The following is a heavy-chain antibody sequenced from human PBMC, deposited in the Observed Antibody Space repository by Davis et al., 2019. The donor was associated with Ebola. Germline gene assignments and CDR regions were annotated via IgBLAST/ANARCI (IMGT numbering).Heavy chain of an antibody. Sequence: GESLKTSCVASGFTFSNYGMHWVRRAPGKGLEWVAVISYDGSNKYYADSVKGRFTISRDNSKNTLYLQMNSLRAEDTAVYYCAKDEQYQLLSVFYYYYYMDVWGKGTTVTVSS. D-gene: IGHD2-2*01. CDR1: GFTFSNYG. CDR2: ISYDGSNK. V-gene: IGHV3-30*18. J-gene: IGHJ6*03. CDR3: AKDEQYQLLSVFYYYYYMDV.